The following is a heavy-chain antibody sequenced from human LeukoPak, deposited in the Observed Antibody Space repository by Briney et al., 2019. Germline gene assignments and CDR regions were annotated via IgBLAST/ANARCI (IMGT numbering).Heavy chain of an antibody. J-gene: IGHJ6*03. D-gene: IGHD6-13*01. CDR3: ARDDSSSWYIGVGYMDV. Sequence: GASVKVSCKASGYTFTSYDINWVRQATGQGLEWMGWMNPNSGNTGYAQKFQGRVTITRNTSISTAYMELSSLRSEDTAVYYCARDDSSSWYIGVGYMDVWGKGTTVTVSS. CDR1: GYTFTSYD. V-gene: IGHV1-8*03. CDR2: MNPNSGNT.